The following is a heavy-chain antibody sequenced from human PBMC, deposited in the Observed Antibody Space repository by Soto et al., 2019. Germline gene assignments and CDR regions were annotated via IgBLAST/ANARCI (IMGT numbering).Heavy chain of an antibody. D-gene: IGHD2-2*01. J-gene: IGHJ3*02. V-gene: IGHV3-23*01. CDR1: GFTFSSYG. Sequence: PGGSLRLSCAASGFTFSSYGMSWVRQAPGKGLEWVSSISGSGGRTYYADSVKGRFTISRDNSKNTLYLQMNSLRAEDTAVYYCAKDPNLRFDTSHSCPDAFDIWGQGTMVTVSS. CDR3: AKDPNLRFDTSHSCPDAFDI. CDR2: ISGSGGRT.